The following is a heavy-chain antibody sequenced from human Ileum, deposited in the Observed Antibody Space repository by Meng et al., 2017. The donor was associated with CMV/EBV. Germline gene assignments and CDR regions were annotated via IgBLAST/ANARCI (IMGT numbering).Heavy chain of an antibody. D-gene: IGHD6-6*01. V-gene: IGHV3-15*01. CDR1: GVIFTNAW. J-gene: IGHJ5*02. CDR2: IKTKTDDGTT. Sequence: SGVIFTNAWMNWVRQATGRGLEWVGRIKTKTDDGTTDYAAPVRGRFTISRDDSENILYLQMNSLKTEDTALYYCTTFYSSSSLWFDPWGQGTLVTVSS. CDR3: TTFYSSSSLWFDP.